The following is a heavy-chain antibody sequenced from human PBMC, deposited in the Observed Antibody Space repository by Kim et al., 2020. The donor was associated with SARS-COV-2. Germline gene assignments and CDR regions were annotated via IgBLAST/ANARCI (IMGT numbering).Heavy chain of an antibody. V-gene: IGHV1-69*13. D-gene: IGHD1-26*01. CDR1: GGTFSSYA. J-gene: IGHJ4*02. Sequence: SVKVSCKASGGTFSSYAISWVRQAPGQGLEWMGGIIPIFGTANYAQKFQGRVTITADESTSTAYMELSSLRSEDTAVYYCARDGVPSIVGATYYFDYWGQGTLVTVSS. CDR2: IIPIFGTA. CDR3: ARDGVPSIVGATYYFDY.